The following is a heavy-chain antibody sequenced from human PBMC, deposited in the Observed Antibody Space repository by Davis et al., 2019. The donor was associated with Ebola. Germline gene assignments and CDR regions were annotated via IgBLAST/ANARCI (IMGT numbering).Heavy chain of an antibody. Sequence: GGSLRLSCAASGFTFSSYEMNWVRQAPGKGLEWVSYISSSGSTIYYADSVKGRFTISRDNAKNSLYLQMNSLRAEDTAVYYCARDCSGGSCYPSVYYYYYGMDVWGQGTTVTVSS. V-gene: IGHV3-48*03. CDR3: ARDCSGGSCYPSVYYYYYGMDV. J-gene: IGHJ6*02. CDR2: ISSSGSTI. D-gene: IGHD2-15*01. CDR1: GFTFSSYE.